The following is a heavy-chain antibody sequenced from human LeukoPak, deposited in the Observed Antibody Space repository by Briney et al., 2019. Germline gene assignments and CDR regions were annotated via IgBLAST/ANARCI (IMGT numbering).Heavy chain of an antibody. CDR2: ISYDGSNK. CDR1: GFTFSSYG. J-gene: IGHJ4*02. CDR3: AKDRPGMYYFDY. D-gene: IGHD1-26*01. Sequence: GRALRLSCAAPGFTFSSYGMHWVRPAPGKGLGWGAVISYDGSNKYYADSVKGRFTISRDNSKNTLYLQMNSLRAEDTAVYYCAKDRPGMYYFDYWGQGTLVTVSS. V-gene: IGHV3-30*18.